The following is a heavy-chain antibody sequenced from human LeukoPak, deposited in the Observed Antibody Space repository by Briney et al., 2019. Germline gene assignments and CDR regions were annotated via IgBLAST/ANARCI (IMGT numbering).Heavy chain of an antibody. CDR1: GGTFSSYA. Sequence: GASVKVSCEASGGTFSSYAISWVRQAPGQGPEWMGGIIPIFGTANYAQKFQGRVTITTDESTSTAYMELSSLRSEDTAVYYCARADCSSTSCPWARFDPWGQGTLVTVSS. J-gene: IGHJ5*02. CDR3: ARADCSSTSCPWARFDP. V-gene: IGHV1-69*05. D-gene: IGHD2-2*01. CDR2: IIPIFGTA.